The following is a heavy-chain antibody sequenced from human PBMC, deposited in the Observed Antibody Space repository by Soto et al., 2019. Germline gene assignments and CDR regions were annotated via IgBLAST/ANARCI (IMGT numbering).Heavy chain of an antibody. Sequence: EVQLVESGGGLVQPEGSLRLSCVTSGFIFRDYWMSWVRQAPGKGLEWVANIKEDGSDKYYLDSVKGPFTISRDNPKNALSLQLNSRRAEHTAIYYCTRDLPDPPKVFDYWGQGTQVTVSS. CDR2: IKEDGSDK. CDR3: TRDLPDPPKVFDY. V-gene: IGHV3-7*01. CDR1: GFIFRDYW. J-gene: IGHJ4*02.